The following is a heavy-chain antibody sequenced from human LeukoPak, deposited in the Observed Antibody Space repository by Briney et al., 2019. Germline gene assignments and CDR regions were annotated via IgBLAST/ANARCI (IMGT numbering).Heavy chain of an antibody. J-gene: IGHJ3*02. CDR1: GGPISSGGYY. CDR2: INHSGST. V-gene: IGHV4-30-2*01. CDR3: ARLNYGSGSYPIFDI. Sequence: SQTLSLTCTVSGGPISSGGYYWSWIRQPPGKGLEWIGYINHSGSTSYNPSLKSRVTISVDRSKNQFSLKLSSVTAADTAVYYCARLNYGSGSYPIFDIWGQGTMVTVSS. D-gene: IGHD3-10*01.